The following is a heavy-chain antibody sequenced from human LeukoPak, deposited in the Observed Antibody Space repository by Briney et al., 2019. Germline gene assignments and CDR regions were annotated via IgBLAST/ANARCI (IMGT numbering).Heavy chain of an antibody. CDR1: GFTFNDAW. CDR3: TTDSFIIPVADLFDF. J-gene: IGHJ4*02. Sequence: WGSLRLSCAASGFTFNDAWMSWVRQAPGKGLEWVGRIKSKTDGGTADYAAPVKGRFTISRDDSKNTLFLQMNALKTEDTAVYYCTTDSFIIPVADLFDFWGQGTLVTAS. V-gene: IGHV3-15*01. CDR2: IKSKTDGGTA. D-gene: IGHD6-19*01.